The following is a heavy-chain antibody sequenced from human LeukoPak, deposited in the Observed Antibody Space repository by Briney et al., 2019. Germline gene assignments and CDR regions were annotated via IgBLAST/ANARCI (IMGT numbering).Heavy chain of an antibody. CDR1: GYTFTGYY. V-gene: IGHV7-4-1*02. J-gene: IGHJ4*02. D-gene: IGHD4-17*01. CDR3: ARDYGDYGFDY. Sequence: ASVKVSCKASGYTFTGYYMRWVRQAPGQGLEWMGWINTNTGNPTYAQGFTGRFVFSLDTSVSTAYLQISSLKAEDTAVYYCARDYGDYGFDYWGQGTLVTVSS. CDR2: INTNTGNP.